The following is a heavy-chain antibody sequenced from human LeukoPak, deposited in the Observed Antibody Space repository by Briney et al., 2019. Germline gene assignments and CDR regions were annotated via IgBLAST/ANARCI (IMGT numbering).Heavy chain of an antibody. CDR1: GFTFSSYS. V-gene: IGHV3-48*04. CDR3: ARDPDHTLKCSSSPYFYYYYMDV. CDR2: ISGSSSTI. D-gene: IGHD6-6*01. Sequence: GGSLRLSCAASGFTFSSYSMNWVRQAPGKGLEWVSYISGSSSTIYYADSVKGRFTISRDNAKNSLYLQMNSLRAEDTAVYYCARDPDHTLKCSSSPYFYYYYMDVWGKGTTVTVSS. J-gene: IGHJ6*03.